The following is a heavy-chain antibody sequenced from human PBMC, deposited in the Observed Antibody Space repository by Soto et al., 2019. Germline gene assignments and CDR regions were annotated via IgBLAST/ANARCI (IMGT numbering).Heavy chain of an antibody. J-gene: IGHJ4*02. CDR3: ARRFSYGDYFDY. CDR2: IYYSGST. CDR1: GGSISSSSYY. V-gene: IGHV4-39*01. D-gene: IGHD4-17*01. Sequence: SETLSLTCTVSGGSISSSSYYWGWIRQPPGKGLEWIGSIYYSGSTYYNPSLKSRVTISVDTSKNQFSLKRSSVTAADTAVYYCARRFSYGDYFDYWGQGTLVTVSS.